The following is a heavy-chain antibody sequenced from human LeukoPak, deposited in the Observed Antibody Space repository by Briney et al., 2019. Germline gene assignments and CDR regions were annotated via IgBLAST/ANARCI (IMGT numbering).Heavy chain of an antibody. Sequence: GGSLRLSCAASGFTFSNYWMTWVRQAPGKGLEWVASIKQDGSEKYYVDSVKGRFTISRDNAKNSLYLQMNSLRAEDTAVYYCAREYGNRIPFDYWGQGTLVAVSS. CDR1: GFTFSNYW. D-gene: IGHD1-14*01. V-gene: IGHV3-7*03. CDR2: IKQDGSEK. CDR3: AREYGNRIPFDY. J-gene: IGHJ4*02.